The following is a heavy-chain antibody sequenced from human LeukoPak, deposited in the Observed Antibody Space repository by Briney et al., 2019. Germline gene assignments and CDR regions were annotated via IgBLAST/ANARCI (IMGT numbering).Heavy chain of an antibody. CDR2: IIPIFGAA. J-gene: IGHJ5*02. Sequence: ASVKLSCKASGGTFSSYAISWVRQAPGQGLEWMGGIIPIFGAANYAQKFQGRVTITADKSTSTAYMELSSLRSEDTAVYYCARDGYYGSGSPQFDPWGQGTLVTVSS. CDR3: ARDGYYGSGSPQFDP. V-gene: IGHV1-69*06. D-gene: IGHD3-10*01. CDR1: GGTFSSYA.